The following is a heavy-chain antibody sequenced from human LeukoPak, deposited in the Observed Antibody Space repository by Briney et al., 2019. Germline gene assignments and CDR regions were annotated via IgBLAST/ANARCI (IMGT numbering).Heavy chain of an antibody. V-gene: IGHV1-18*01. CDR1: GYTFTSYG. CDR2: ISAYNGNT. CDR3: ARANHIVVVVAALDP. J-gene: IGHJ5*02. D-gene: IGHD2-15*01. Sequence: ASVKVSCKASGYTFTSYGISWVRQAPGQGLEWMGWISAYNGNTNYAQKLQGGVTMTTDTSTSTAYMELRSLRSDDTAVYYCARANHIVVVVAALDPWGQGTLVTVSS.